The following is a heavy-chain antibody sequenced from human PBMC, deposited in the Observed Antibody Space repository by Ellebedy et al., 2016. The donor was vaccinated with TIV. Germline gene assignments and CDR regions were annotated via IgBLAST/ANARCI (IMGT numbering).Heavy chain of an antibody. J-gene: IGHJ5*02. D-gene: IGHD5-24*01. V-gene: IGHV4-39*01. CDR2: IYSSGIT. CDR3: ATSPAMATGIDH. CDR1: GGSINSSYY. Sequence: MPSETLSLTCTVSGGSINSSYYWGWIRQPPGMGLEWIGTIYSSGITYYNSSLKSRVTMSVHTSKNQFFLRLTSVTATDTAVYYCATSPAMATGIDHWGRGTLVTVSS.